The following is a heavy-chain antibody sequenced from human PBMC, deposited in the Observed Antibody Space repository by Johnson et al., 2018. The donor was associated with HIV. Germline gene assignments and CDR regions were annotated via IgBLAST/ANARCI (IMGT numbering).Heavy chain of an antibody. D-gene: IGHD2-15*01. CDR3: AIQRSGGKGGGAFDI. CDR1: GFTFSSNA. J-gene: IGHJ3*02. V-gene: IGHV3-30-3*01. Sequence: QMQLVESGGGVVQPGRSLRLSCAASGFTFSSNAMHWVRQSPGKGLEWVAVISFDGTNTYYGDSVKGRFTISRDNSKNKLYLQMNSLRAGDTAVYYCAIQRSGGKGGGAFDIWGQGTMVTVSS. CDR2: ISFDGTNT.